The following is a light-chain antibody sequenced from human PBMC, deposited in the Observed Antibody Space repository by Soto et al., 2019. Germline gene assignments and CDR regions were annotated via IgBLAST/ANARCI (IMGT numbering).Light chain of an antibody. J-gene: IGKJ1*01. V-gene: IGKV1-5*03. CDR1: QSISSW. Sequence: DIQMTQSPSTLSASVGDSVTVTCRASQSISSWLAWYQQKPGKAPKLLIYKASTLESGVPSRFSGSGSGTEFTLTISSLQPDDFATYYYQQYDTYWTFGQGTKVEIK. CDR2: KAS. CDR3: QQYDTYWT.